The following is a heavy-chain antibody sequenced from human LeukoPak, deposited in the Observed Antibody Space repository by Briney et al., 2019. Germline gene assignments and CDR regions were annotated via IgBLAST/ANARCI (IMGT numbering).Heavy chain of an antibody. Sequence: GGSLRLSCTASGFTFSSYSMNWVRQAPGKGLEWVSSISSSSSYIYYADSVKGRFTISRDNAKNSLFLQMNSLRAEDTAVYYCARVGYSSGWYGWFDPWGQGTLVTVSS. CDR2: ISSSSSYI. J-gene: IGHJ5*02. V-gene: IGHV3-21*01. CDR1: GFTFSSYS. CDR3: ARVGYSSGWYGWFDP. D-gene: IGHD6-19*01.